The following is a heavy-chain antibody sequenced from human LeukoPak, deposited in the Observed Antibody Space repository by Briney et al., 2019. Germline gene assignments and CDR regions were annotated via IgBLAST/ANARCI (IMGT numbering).Heavy chain of an antibody. D-gene: IGHD6-25*01. J-gene: IGHJ5*02. CDR3: AKDRRSATGGNWFDP. Sequence: PGGSLRLSCVGSGFTFRSHAMSWVRQAPEKGLEFVSGIYENGGTTYYADSVKGRFSISRDNSKNTLYLQMDSLRGEDTAVYYCAKDRRSATGGNWFDPWGQGTLVTVSS. CDR1: GFTFRSHA. CDR2: IYENGGTT. V-gene: IGHV3-23*01.